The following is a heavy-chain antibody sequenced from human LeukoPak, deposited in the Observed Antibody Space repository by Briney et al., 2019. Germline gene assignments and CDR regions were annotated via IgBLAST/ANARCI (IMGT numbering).Heavy chain of an antibody. CDR3: AAEYTVSTGAFDM. CDR1: GFTLYTYW. V-gene: IGHV3-7*01. Sequence: GGSLRLSCTASGFTLYTYWMIWVRHAPGKGRECVENIEKDGIERYYMDSVKARFPIPRDNPKNSLYVQMNSLRHEDTVVYYCAAEYTVSTGAFDMWGEGTMVTLPS. J-gene: IGHJ3*02. CDR2: IEKDGIER. D-gene: IGHD2-2*02.